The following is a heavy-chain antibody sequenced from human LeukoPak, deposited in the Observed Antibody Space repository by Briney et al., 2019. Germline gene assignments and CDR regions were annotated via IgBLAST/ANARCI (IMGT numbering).Heavy chain of an antibody. V-gene: IGHV3-30*03. Sequence: GGSLRLSCAASGFTFSTYGLHWVRQAPGKGLEWVAVISYDGSHIYYADSVKGRFTISRDNSKNTLYLQMNSLRAEDTAVYYCARDAGYSSGWYNFYFDYWGQGTLVTVSS. CDR2: ISYDGSHI. CDR1: GFTFSTYG. D-gene: IGHD6-19*01. J-gene: IGHJ4*02. CDR3: ARDAGYSSGWYNFYFDY.